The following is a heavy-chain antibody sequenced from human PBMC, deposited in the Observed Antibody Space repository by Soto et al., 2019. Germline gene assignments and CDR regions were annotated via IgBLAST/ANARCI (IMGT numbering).Heavy chain of an antibody. V-gene: IGHV3-11*01. CDR1: GFTFTDYY. CDR3: ARDLSRYSGSDYWDYFDY. CDR2: MSSSGDVI. D-gene: IGHD5-12*01. Sequence: QVQLVESGGGLVKPGGSLRLSCEVSGFTFTDYYMSWIRQAPGKGLVWLSYMSSSGDVIYYADSVKGRFTISRDNAQKSLYLQMNSLSAEHQAVYYCARDLSRYSGSDYWDYFDYWGQGTLVNVSS. J-gene: IGHJ4*02.